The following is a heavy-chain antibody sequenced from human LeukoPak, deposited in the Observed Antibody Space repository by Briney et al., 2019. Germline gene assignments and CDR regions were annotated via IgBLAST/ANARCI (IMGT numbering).Heavy chain of an antibody. V-gene: IGHV3-7*01. Sequence: GGSLRLSCVASGFTFSNYWMSWVRQAPGKGLECVANIKEDGSEKYYVDSVKGRFTISRDNAKNSLYLQMNSLRAEDTAVYYCARSGRGGAFDIWGHGTMVTVSS. CDR2: IKEDGSEK. CDR3: ARSGRGGAFDI. J-gene: IGHJ3*02. D-gene: IGHD1-26*01. CDR1: GFTFSNYW.